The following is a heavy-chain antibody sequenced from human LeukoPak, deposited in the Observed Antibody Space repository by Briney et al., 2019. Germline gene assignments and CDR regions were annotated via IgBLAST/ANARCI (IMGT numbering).Heavy chain of an antibody. V-gene: IGHV1-2*02. CDR1: GYTFTGYY. CDR3: TRDHCSYVNCYEDYYYGMDV. Sequence: ASVKVSCKASGYTFTGYYMHWVRQAPGQGLEWMGWINPDTGATDIAQKFQGRVAMTRDTSISAAYMELSRLRSDDTAVYFCTRDHCSYVNCYEDYYYGMDVWGQGTTVTVSS. D-gene: IGHD2-15*01. J-gene: IGHJ6*02. CDR2: INPDTGAT.